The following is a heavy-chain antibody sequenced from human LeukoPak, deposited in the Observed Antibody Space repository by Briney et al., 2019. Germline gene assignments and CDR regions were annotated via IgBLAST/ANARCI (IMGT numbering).Heavy chain of an antibody. CDR3: ARAVGIDAFDI. CDR2: IYHSGST. Sequence: SETLSLTCTVSGYSISSGYYWGWIREPPGKGLEWIGSIYHSGSTYYNPSLKSRVTISVDTSKNQFSLKLSSVTAADTAVYYCARAVGIDAFDIWGQGTMVTVSS. J-gene: IGHJ3*02. V-gene: IGHV4-38-2*02. CDR1: GYSISSGYY. D-gene: IGHD6-13*01.